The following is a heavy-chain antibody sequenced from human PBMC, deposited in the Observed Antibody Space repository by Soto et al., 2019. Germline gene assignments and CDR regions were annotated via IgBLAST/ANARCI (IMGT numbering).Heavy chain of an antibody. CDR1: GGSFTSNNW. CDR2: IYRTGST. J-gene: IGHJ4*02. CDR3: ASRDPGTSVDY. Sequence: SETLSLTCAVSGGSFTSNNWWTWVRQPPGQGLEWIGEIYRTGSTNYNPSLKSRVTISLDKSENQFSLQVTSLTAADPAVYYCASRDPGTSVDYWGQGTLVTVSS. D-gene: IGHD1-7*01. V-gene: IGHV4-4*02.